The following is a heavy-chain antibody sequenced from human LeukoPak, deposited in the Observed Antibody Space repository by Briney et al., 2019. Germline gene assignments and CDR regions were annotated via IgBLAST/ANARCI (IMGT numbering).Heavy chain of an antibody. CDR1: GYTFTSYG. Sequence: GASVKLSCKASGYTFTSYGISWVRQAPGQRLEWMGWINAYNGNTNYAQQLEGRVTMTTDTSTSTAYMELRSLRSDDTAVYYCARVPRGYSYDYWGEGTLVSVSS. CDR3: ARVPRGYSYDY. V-gene: IGHV1-18*01. CDR2: INAYNGNT. D-gene: IGHD5-18*01. J-gene: IGHJ4*02.